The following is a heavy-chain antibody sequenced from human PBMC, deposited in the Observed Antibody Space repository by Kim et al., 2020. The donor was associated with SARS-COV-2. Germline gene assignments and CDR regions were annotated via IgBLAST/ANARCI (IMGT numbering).Heavy chain of an antibody. D-gene: IGHD6-13*01. V-gene: IGHV3-23*01. Sequence: YADSVKCRFTISRDNSKNTLYLQMNSLRAEDTAVYYCARDVGRTSSRFDYWGQGTLVTVSS. CDR3: ARDVGRTSSRFDY. J-gene: IGHJ4*02.